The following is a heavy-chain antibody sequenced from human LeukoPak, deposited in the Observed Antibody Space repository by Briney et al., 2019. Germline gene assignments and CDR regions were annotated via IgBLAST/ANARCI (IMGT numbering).Heavy chain of an antibody. Sequence: GGSLRLSCAASGFTFSSYGMHWVRQAPGKGLEWVAFIRYDGSNKYYADSVKGRFTISRDNSKNTLYLQMNSLRAEDTAVYYCAKAAEGSGYSYGYPYYMDVWGKGTTVTISS. CDR2: IRYDGSNK. CDR3: AKAAEGSGYSYGYPYYMDV. V-gene: IGHV3-30*02. CDR1: GFTFSSYG. D-gene: IGHD5-18*01. J-gene: IGHJ6*03.